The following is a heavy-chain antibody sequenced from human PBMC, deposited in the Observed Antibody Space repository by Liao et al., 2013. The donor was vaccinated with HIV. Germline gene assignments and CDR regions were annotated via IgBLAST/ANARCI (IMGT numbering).Heavy chain of an antibody. CDR1: GDLIRRDNYY. V-gene: IGHV4-61*02. J-gene: IGHJ4*02. Sequence: QVRLQESGPGLVKPSQTLSLTCTVSGDLIRRDNYYWTWIRQPAGKGLEWIGHIYTGMSTTGTTNYNPSLKSRVSISADTSSNHVSLKLTSVTAADTAVYYCARDVAGPLDYWGQGTLVTVSS. CDR3: ARDVAGPLDY. D-gene: IGHD6-19*01. CDR2: IYTGMSTTGTT.